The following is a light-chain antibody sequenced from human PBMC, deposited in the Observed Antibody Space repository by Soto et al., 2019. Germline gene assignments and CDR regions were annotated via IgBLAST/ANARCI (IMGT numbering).Light chain of an antibody. CDR3: CSYAGSYTHV. CDR1: SSDVGTYTY. V-gene: IGLV2-11*01. J-gene: IGLJ1*01. CDR2: DVI. Sequence: QSALTQPRSVSGSPGQSVTISCTGTSSDVGTYTYVSWYQQHPGKAPKLIIYDVIKRPSGVPDRCSGSKSGNTASLTISGLQAEDEADYYCCSYAGSYTHVFGTGTKLTVL.